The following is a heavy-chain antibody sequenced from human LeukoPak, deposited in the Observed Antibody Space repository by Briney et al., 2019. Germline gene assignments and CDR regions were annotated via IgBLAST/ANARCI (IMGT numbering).Heavy chain of an antibody. Sequence: PSETLSLTCTVSGDSIGTYFWNWIRQSAGEGLEWIGHVYDGGRTNYNPSLKGRVTISVDTSRNLFSLRLSSVTATDTAVYYCARRWNYGRNYYIDVWGNGATVSVSS. CDR3: ARRWNYGRNYYIDV. V-gene: IGHV4-4*07. CDR1: GDSIGTYF. D-gene: IGHD1-7*01. CDR2: VYDGGRT. J-gene: IGHJ6*03.